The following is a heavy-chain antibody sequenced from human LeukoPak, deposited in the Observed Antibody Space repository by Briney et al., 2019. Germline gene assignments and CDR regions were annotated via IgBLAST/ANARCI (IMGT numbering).Heavy chain of an antibody. CDR1: GFTFSSYG. CDR3: AHERINYYGSGSLPGAY. Sequence: PGGSLRLSCAASGFTFSSYGMHWVRQAPGKGLEWVAVISYDGSNKYYADSVKGRFTISRDNSKNTLYLQMNSLRAEDTAVYYCAHERINYYGSGSLPGAYWGQGTLVTVSS. D-gene: IGHD3-10*01. V-gene: IGHV3-30*18. J-gene: IGHJ4*02. CDR2: ISYDGSNK.